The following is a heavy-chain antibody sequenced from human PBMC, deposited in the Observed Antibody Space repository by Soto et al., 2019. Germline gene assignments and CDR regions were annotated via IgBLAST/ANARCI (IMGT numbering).Heavy chain of an antibody. CDR3: AREVLLWFGETTNWFDP. CDR1: GGSISSYY. J-gene: IGHJ5*02. D-gene: IGHD3-10*01. Sequence: SETLSLTCTVSGGSISSYYWSWIRQPPGKGLEWIGYIYYSGSTNYNPSLKSRVTISVDTSKNQFSLKLSSVTAADTAVYYCAREVLLWFGETTNWFDPWGQGTLVTVSS. V-gene: IGHV4-59*01. CDR2: IYYSGST.